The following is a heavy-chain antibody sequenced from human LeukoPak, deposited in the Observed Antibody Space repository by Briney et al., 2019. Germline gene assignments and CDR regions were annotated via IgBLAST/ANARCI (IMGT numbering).Heavy chain of an antibody. Sequence: PSETLSLTCTVSGGSISSYYWSWIRQPPGKGLEWIGYIYYSGSTNYNPSLKSRVTISVDTSKNQFSLKLSSVTAADRAVYYCARGAAHTLYYGMDVWGQGTTVTVSS. J-gene: IGHJ6*02. V-gene: IGHV4-59*01. D-gene: IGHD6-13*01. CDR3: ARGAAHTLYYGMDV. CDR2: IYYSGST. CDR1: GGSISSYY.